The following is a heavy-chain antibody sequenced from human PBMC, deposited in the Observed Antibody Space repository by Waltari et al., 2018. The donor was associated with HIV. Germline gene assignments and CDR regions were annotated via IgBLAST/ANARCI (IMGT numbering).Heavy chain of an antibody. CDR1: GSAFSNAW. CDR2: IKTKTDGGTV. J-gene: IGHJ4*02. Sequence: EGPLVECGGGLGTTGGSLRLYSGVSGSAFSNAWMRGVGQAPGKGLEWVGRIKTKTDGGTVDYAAPVTGRFTISRDDSQSTLYLEINSLKTEDTAVYYCTTIQFYYVFEFWGQGTLVTVSS. CDR3: TTIQFYYVFEF. V-gene: IGHV3-15*01. D-gene: IGHD3-10*02.